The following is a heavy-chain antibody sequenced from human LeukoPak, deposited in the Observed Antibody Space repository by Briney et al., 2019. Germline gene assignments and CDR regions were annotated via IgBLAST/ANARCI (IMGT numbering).Heavy chain of an antibody. V-gene: IGHV3-7*02. CDR2: IKEDGTVK. J-gene: IGHJ4*02. CDR1: GFTFCRDW. D-gene: IGHD3-10*01. Sequence: GGALRLSCAAPGFTFCRDWMSWVRQAPGKGREWVANIKEDGTVKYYVESVKGRFTISRDNAKNSLYLQMNSLRAEDTAVYYCAASITMFDYWGQGTLVTVSS. CDR3: AASITMFDY.